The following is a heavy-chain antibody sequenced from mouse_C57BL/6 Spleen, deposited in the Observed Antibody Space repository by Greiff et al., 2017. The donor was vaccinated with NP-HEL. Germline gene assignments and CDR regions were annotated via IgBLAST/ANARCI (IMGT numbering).Heavy chain of an antibody. CDR1: GYTFTSYW. J-gene: IGHJ2*01. D-gene: IGHD2-1*01. CDR3: ARWELRSFDY. V-gene: IGHV1-69*01. Sequence: VQLQQPGAELVMPGASVKLSCKASGYTFTSYWMHWVKQRPGQGLEWIGEIDPSDSYTNYNQKFKGKSTLTVDKSSSTAYMQLSSLTSDDSAVYYCARWELRSFDYWGQGTTLTVSS. CDR2: IDPSDSYT.